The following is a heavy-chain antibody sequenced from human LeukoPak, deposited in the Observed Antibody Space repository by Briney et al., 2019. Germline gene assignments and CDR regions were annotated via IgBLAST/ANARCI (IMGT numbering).Heavy chain of an antibody. Sequence: GGSLRLSCAASGFTFSSYSMMWVRQAPGKGLEWVSYISSSSTTIYYADSVKGRSTISRDNAKNSLYLQMNSLRAEDTAVYYCARGRAVVAASDSWFDPWGQGTLVTVSS. D-gene: IGHD2-15*01. CDR3: ARGRAVVAASDSWFDP. V-gene: IGHV3-48*04. CDR1: GFTFSSYS. J-gene: IGHJ5*02. CDR2: ISSSSTTI.